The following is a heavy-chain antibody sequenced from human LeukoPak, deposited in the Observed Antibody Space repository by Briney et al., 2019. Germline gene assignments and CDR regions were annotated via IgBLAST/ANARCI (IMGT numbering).Heavy chain of an antibody. V-gene: IGHV4-59*01. CDR3: ARGPLGGGYTYFDY. D-gene: IGHD5-12*01. CDR2: IYYSGST. CDR1: GGSISNYY. Sequence: SETLSLTCTVSGGSISNYYWSWIRQPPGKGLEWIGYIYYSGSTNYNPSLKSRVTISVDTSKNQFSLKLSSVTAADTAVYYCARGPLGGGYTYFDYWGQGTLVTVSS. J-gene: IGHJ4*02.